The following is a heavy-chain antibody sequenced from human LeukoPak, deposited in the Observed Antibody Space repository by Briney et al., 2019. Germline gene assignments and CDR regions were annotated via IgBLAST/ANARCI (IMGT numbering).Heavy chain of an antibody. CDR1: GGSISSYY. Sequence: SETLSLTCTVSGGSISSYYWSWIRQPPGKGLEWIGYISYTGSTNYNPSPKSRVTISLDTSKNQFSLKLNSVTAADTAVYYCARSSYYDRSGYQFDSWGQGTLVSVSS. CDR2: ISYTGST. V-gene: IGHV4-59*08. J-gene: IGHJ4*02. D-gene: IGHD3-22*01. CDR3: ARSSYYDRSGYQFDS.